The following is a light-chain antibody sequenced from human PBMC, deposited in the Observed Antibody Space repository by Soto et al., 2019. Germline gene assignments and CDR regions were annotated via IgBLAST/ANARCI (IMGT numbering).Light chain of an antibody. J-gene: IGKJ5*01. CDR1: QSIRSN. Sequence: EIVMTQSPDTLSVSPGEGASLSCRVSQSIRSNLAWYQQRPGQAPRLLMYGASTRADGIPARFTGSGSGTEFTLTISSLQSEDFATYYCQHFKSFPITFGQGTRLEIK. V-gene: IGKV3-15*01. CDR3: QHFKSFPIT. CDR2: GAS.